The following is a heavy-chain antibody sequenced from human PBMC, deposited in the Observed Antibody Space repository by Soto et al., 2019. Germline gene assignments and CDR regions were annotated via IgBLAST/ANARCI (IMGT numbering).Heavy chain of an antibody. J-gene: IGHJ5*01. D-gene: IGHD2-15*01. CDR1: GDSISTVDYF. Sequence: QVPLLESGPGLVKPSQTLSLTCSVSGDSISTVDYFWAWIRQPPGQALEYIGYIYKSTTTYYNPSFGSRVAISLDTSKSQFSLTVTSVTATDTAVYFCARGRYCLTGRCFPNWFDSWGQGTMVTVSS. CDR2: IYKSTTT. CDR3: ARGRYCLTGRCFPNWFDS. V-gene: IGHV4-30-4*01.